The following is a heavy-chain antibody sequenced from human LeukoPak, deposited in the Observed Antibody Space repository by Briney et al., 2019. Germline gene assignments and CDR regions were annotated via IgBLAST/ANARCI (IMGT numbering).Heavy chain of an antibody. D-gene: IGHD1/OR15-1a*01. J-gene: IGHJ3*02. V-gene: IGHV3-53*01. CDR1: GFTVSSNY. CDR2: IYSGGST. CDR3: ARFSENKDPGDAFDI. Sequence: GSLRLSCAASGFTVSSNYMSWVRQAPGKGLEWVSVIYSGGSTYYADSVKGRFTISRDNSKNTLYLQMNNLRAEDTAVYYCARFSENKDPGDAFDIWGQGTMVTVSS.